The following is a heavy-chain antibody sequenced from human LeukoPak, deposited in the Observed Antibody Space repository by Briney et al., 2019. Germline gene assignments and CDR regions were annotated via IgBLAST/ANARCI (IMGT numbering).Heavy chain of an antibody. CDR2: IIPIFGTA. Sequence: ASVKVSCKASGYTFTSYGISWVRQAPGQGLEWMGGIIPIFGTANYAQKFQGRVTITADESTSTAYMELSSLRSEDTAVYYCARGHAATPYYYYYMDVWGKGTTVTVSS. CDR1: GYTFTSYG. CDR3: ARGHAATPYYYYYMDV. D-gene: IGHD6-25*01. V-gene: IGHV1-69*13. J-gene: IGHJ6*03.